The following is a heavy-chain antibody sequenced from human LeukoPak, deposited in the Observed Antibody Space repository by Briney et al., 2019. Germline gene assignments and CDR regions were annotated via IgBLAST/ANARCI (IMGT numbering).Heavy chain of an antibody. CDR1: GFTFSSYS. V-gene: IGHV3-48*01. J-gene: IGHJ5*02. CDR2: ISSSSTI. Sequence: GGSLRLSCAASGFTFSSYSMNWVRQAPGNGLEWVSYISSSSTIYYADSVKGRFTISRDNAKNSLYLQMNSLRAEDTAVYYCARDSSSWYQFGFNWFDPWGQGTLVTVSS. D-gene: IGHD6-13*01. CDR3: ARDSSSWYQFGFNWFDP.